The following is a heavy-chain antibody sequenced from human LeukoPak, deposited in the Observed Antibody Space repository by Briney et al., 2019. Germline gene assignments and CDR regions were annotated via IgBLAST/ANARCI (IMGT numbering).Heavy chain of an antibody. J-gene: IGHJ5*01. CDR2: INPKDGGS. CDR3: ARGVLPARFDS. Sequence: ASVKVSCQASGYTFTVYWIHWVRQTPRQGFEWMGWINPKDGGSNSAQKFQGRVTITRDTSSSTVYMELSSLISDDTAVYFCARGVLPARFDSWGQGTLVTVTS. D-gene: IGHD2-2*01. CDR1: GYTFTVYW. V-gene: IGHV1-2*02.